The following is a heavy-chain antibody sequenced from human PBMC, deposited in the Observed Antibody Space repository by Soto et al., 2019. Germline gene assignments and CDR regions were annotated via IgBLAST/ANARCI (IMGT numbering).Heavy chain of an antibody. Sequence: ASVKVPCKASGYTFSSYYMHWVRQAPGQGLEWMGIINPTGGSTTYAQKFQGRVTMTRDTSTSTVYMELSSLRSEDTAVYYCARGDIVAIFGMDVWGQGTTVTVSS. J-gene: IGHJ6*02. CDR3: ARGDIVAIFGMDV. CDR1: GYTFSSYY. D-gene: IGHD5-12*01. V-gene: IGHV1-46*01. CDR2: INPTGGST.